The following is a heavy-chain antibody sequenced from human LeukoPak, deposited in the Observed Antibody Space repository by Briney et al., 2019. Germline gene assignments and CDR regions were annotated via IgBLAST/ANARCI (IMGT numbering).Heavy chain of an antibody. J-gene: IGHJ4*02. CDR2: ISAYNGAYNGNT. Sequence: GASVKVSCKASGYTFTNYGITWVRQAPGQGLEWMGWISAYNGAYNGNTHYAQKLQGRVTMTTDTSTNTGYMELRSLRSDDTAVYYCAREYGSGSYTGIDYWGQGTLVTVSS. V-gene: IGHV1-18*01. D-gene: IGHD3-10*01. CDR3: AREYGSGSYTGIDY. CDR1: GYTFTNYG.